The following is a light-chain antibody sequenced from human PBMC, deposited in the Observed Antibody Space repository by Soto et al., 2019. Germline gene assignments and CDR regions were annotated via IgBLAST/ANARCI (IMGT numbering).Light chain of an antibody. J-gene: IGKJ5*01. Sequence: DIVMTQSPLSLPVTPGEPASISCRSSQSLLHSNGYNYLDWYLQKPGQSPQLLIYLGSNRASGVPDRFSGSGSGTDFTVKISRVEAEDVGVYYCMQALQTLSITFGQGTRLEIK. CDR3: MQALQTLSIT. V-gene: IGKV2-28*01. CDR1: QSLLHSNGYNY. CDR2: LGS.